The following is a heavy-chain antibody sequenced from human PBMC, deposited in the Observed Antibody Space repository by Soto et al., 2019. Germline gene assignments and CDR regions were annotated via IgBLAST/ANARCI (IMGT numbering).Heavy chain of an antibody. J-gene: IGHJ6*02. D-gene: IGHD1-26*01. Sequence: ASVKVSCKXSGYTFTGYYMHWVRQAPGQGLEWMGWIDPNSGGTNYAQKFQGRVTMTRDTSISTAYMELSRLRSDDTAVYYCAGSKPAYYYGMDVWGQGTTVTVSS. CDR3: AGSKPAYYYGMDV. V-gene: IGHV1-2*02. CDR2: IDPNSGGT. CDR1: GYTFTGYY.